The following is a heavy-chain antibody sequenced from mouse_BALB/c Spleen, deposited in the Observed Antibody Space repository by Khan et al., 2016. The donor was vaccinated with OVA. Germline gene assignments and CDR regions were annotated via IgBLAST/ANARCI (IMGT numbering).Heavy chain of an antibody. CDR2: INTETGEP. J-gene: IGHJ3*01. CDR1: GYTFTDYS. V-gene: IGHV9-2-1*01. CDR3: ARNFLYYCGNSPFGY. Sequence: QIQLVQSGPELKKPGETVKISCKASGYTFTDYSMHWVKQAPGKGLKWMGWINTETGEPTYADDFKGRFAFSLETSASTAYLQINNLQNADPATSFFARNFLYYCGNSPFGYWAQGTLVTVSA. D-gene: IGHD1-1*01.